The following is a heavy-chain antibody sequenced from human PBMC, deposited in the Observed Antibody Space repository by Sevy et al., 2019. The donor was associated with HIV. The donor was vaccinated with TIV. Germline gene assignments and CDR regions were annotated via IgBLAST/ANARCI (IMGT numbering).Heavy chain of an antibody. V-gene: IGHV1-18*01. D-gene: IGHD3-22*01. CDR3: ARDSDGSGHYYADFFDY. Sequence: ASVKVSCKASGYTFTTYPIGWVRQAPGQGLEWMGWISTYSGETRDAQKFQGRATMTTDTSTNTAYPDLRSLRSDDTALYYCARDSDGSGHYYADFFDYWGQGTLVTVSS. CDR1: GYTFTTYP. CDR2: ISTYSGET. J-gene: IGHJ4*02.